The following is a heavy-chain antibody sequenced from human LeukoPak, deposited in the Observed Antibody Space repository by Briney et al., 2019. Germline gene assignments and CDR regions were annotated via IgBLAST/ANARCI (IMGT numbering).Heavy chain of an antibody. D-gene: IGHD4-17*01. Sequence: GGSLRLSCAASGFTFDDYAMHWVRQAPGKGLEWVSGISWNSGSIGYADSVKGRFTISRDNAKNSLYLQMNSLRAEDTALYYCAKDLDDYGDYAVTFDIWGQGTMVTVSS. CDR2: ISWNSGSI. CDR3: AKDLDDYGDYAVTFDI. CDR1: GFTFDDYA. J-gene: IGHJ3*02. V-gene: IGHV3-9*01.